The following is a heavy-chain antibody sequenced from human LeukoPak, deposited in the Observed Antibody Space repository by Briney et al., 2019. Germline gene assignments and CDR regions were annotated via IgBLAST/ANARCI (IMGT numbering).Heavy chain of an antibody. CDR1: AYAFTSNG. Sequence: ASVTVSFNSSAYAFTSNGNSLVRQRPAQRHGLVGWTNSYSGNKGYAQKFQGRVIITRKTSISTAYMVLSSLRSEETAVYYCARDDGVGAADYWGQGTLVTVSS. CDR2: TNSYSGNK. CDR3: ARDDGVGAADY. J-gene: IGHJ4*02. D-gene: IGHD1-26*01. V-gene: IGHV1-8*03.